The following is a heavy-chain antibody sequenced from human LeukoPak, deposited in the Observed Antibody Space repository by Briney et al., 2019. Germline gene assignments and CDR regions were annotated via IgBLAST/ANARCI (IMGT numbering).Heavy chain of an antibody. CDR1: GGSSSGYY. J-gene: IGHJ3*02. Sequence: SETLSLTCAVYGGSSSGYYWSWIRQPPGKGLEWIGEINHSGSTNYNPSLKSRVTISVDTSKNQFSLKLSSVTAADTAVYYCASPRTDNDILTGYYGVDAFDIWGQGTMVTVS. V-gene: IGHV4-34*01. D-gene: IGHD3-9*01. CDR3: ASPRTDNDILTGYYGVDAFDI. CDR2: INHSGST.